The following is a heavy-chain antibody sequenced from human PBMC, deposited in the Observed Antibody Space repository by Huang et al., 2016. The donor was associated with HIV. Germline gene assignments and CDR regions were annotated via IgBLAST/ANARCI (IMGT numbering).Heavy chain of an antibody. D-gene: IGHD3-16*01. V-gene: IGHV1-69*10. J-gene: IGHJ4*03. CDR2: IIPRFGLT. CDR3: AREGQNWLGKPFGALAF. Sequence: QAQLVQSGAAVMKPGSSVRVSCKASGVSFSDYAFSWVRRAPGQGLDWIEGIIPRFGLTNYAPRLQGRVTISADKSSNTVYLELTSLRSGDTAVYYCAREGQNWLGKPFGALAFWGQGTEVIVSS. CDR1: GVSFSDYA.